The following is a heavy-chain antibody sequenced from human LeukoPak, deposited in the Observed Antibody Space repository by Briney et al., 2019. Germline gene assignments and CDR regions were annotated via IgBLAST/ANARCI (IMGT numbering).Heavy chain of an antibody. CDR2: ISKSGDST. CDR3: AKDQGYSSAWYSRDGFDM. J-gene: IGHJ3*02. CDR1: GFTFSSYA. V-gene: IGHV3-23*01. D-gene: IGHD6-19*01. Sequence: PGGSLRLSCAASGFTFSSYAMSWVRLAPGKGLEWVSAISKSGDSTFYADSVKGRFTISRDNSQNTLYVQMNSLRAEDTAVYYCAKDQGYSSAWYSRDGFDMWGQGTMVTVSS.